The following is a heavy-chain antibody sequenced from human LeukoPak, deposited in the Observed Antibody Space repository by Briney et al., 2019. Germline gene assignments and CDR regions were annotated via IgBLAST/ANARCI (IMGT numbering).Heavy chain of an antibody. D-gene: IGHD3-3*01. CDR3: ARAGSIFGVINWFDP. CDR1: GYTFTAYY. CDR2: IDTNGGGT. V-gene: IGHV1-2*02. Sequence: ASVKVSCKASGYTFTAYYMHWVRQAPGQGLEWMGWIDTNGGGTKYAQKFQGRVTITRDTSISTAYMELSRLRSDGTAVYSCARAGSIFGVINWFDPWGQGTLVTVSS. J-gene: IGHJ5*02.